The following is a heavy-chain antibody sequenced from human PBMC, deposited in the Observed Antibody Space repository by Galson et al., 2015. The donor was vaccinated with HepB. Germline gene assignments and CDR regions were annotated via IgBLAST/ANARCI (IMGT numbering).Heavy chain of an antibody. CDR3: AKAHSTVYAYDS. J-gene: IGHJ4*02. D-gene: IGHD2-8*01. Sequence: SLRLSCATSGFTFSKYAMTWVRQAPGKGLEWVSVTVKSNGDTYYADHVKGRFTISRDKSKNTLFMEMNSLRAEDTAVYYCAKAHSTVYAYDSWGLGTLVTVSS. V-gene: IGHV3-23*01. CDR2: TVKSNGDT. CDR1: GFTFSKYA.